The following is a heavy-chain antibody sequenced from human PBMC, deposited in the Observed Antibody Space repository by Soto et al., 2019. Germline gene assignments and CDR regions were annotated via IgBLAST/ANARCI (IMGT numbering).Heavy chain of an antibody. V-gene: IGHV3-23*01. J-gene: IGHJ4*02. D-gene: IGHD3-3*01. CDR3: ARAPYYDFWSGYYTFFDY. Sequence: GGSLRLSCAASGFTFSSYAMSWVRQAPGKGLEWVSAISGSGGSTYYADSVKGRFTISRDNSKNTLYLQMNSLRAEDTAVYYCARAPYYDFWSGYYTFFDYWGQGTLVTVSS. CDR1: GFTFSSYA. CDR2: ISGSGGST.